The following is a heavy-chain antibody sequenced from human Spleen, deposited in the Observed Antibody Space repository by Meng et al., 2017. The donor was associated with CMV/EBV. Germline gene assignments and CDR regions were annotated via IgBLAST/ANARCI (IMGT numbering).Heavy chain of an antibody. J-gene: IGHJ4*02. Sequence: GESLKISCAASGFTFSSYSMHWVRQVPGKGLLWVSRINGDGSSTSYADSVKGRFTISRDDSKNTVYLQMTSLRAEDTAVYYCARDPSDGYDAGYFDYWGQGTLVTVSS. V-gene: IGHV3-74*01. CDR2: INGDGSST. CDR3: ARDPSDGYDAGYFDY. CDR1: GFTFSSYS. D-gene: IGHD5-12*01.